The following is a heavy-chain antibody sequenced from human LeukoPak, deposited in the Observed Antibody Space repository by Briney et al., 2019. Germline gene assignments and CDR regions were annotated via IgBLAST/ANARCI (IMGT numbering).Heavy chain of an antibody. CDR2: ISYDGSNK. D-gene: IGHD6-6*01. Sequence: GGSLRLSCAASGFTFSSYGMHRVRQAPGKGLEWVAVISYDGSNKYYADSVKGRFTISRDNSKNTLYLQMNSLRAEDTAVYYCARRQSIAARPFDYWGQGTLVTVSS. V-gene: IGHV3-30*03. CDR3: ARRQSIAARPFDY. CDR1: GFTFSSYG. J-gene: IGHJ4*02.